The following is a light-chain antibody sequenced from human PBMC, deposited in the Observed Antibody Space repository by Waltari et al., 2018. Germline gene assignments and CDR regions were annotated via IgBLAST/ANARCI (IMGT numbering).Light chain of an antibody. J-gene: IGLJ2*01. V-gene: IGLV6-57*03. Sequence: FMLTQPHSVSESPGKTVTISCTRSSGNIATNYVQWYQQRPGSAPTKVIYEDNQRPSGFPDRFSCSIDISSNSASLIISGLKAEDEADYYCQSFDSSHVVFGGGTKLTVL. CDR2: EDN. CDR3: QSFDSSHVV. CDR1: SGNIATNY.